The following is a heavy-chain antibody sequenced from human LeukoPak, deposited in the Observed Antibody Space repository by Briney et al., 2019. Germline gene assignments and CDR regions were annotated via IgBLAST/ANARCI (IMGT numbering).Heavy chain of an antibody. CDR3: AKLRGVTYGNGRWSDFFDN. Sequence: GASVKVSCKASGYTFTSYYIHWVRQAPGQGLEWMGIINPSGGSTKYAQKFQGRVIMTRDTSTSTVYMELSSLRSEDTAVYYCAKLRGVTYGNGRWSDFFDNWGQGTLVTVSS. D-gene: IGHD1-1*01. CDR2: INPSGGST. V-gene: IGHV1-46*01. J-gene: IGHJ4*02. CDR1: GYTFTSYY.